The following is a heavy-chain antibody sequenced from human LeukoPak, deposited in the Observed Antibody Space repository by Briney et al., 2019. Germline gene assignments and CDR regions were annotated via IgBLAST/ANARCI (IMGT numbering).Heavy chain of an antibody. V-gene: IGHV1-2*02. J-gene: IGHJ4*02. CDR1: GYTFTCYY. Sequence: ASVKLCCNAAGYTFTCYYIHWGRQAPGQGLEWMGGINDNSGGTKYAQRFQGRVNMTRDTSISTAYMELSRLRSDDTAVYYCAAIYDSSGYYLPLRNWGQGTLVTVSS. D-gene: IGHD3-22*01. CDR3: AAIYDSSGYYLPLRN. CDR2: INDNSGGT.